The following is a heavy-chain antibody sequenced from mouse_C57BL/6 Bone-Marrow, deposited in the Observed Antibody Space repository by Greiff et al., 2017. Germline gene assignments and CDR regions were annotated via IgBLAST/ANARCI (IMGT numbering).Heavy chain of an antibody. Sequence: QVQLQQPGAELVKPGASVKMSCKASGYTFTSYWITWVKQRPGQGLEWIGDIYPGSGSTNYNEKFKSKATLTVDTSSSTAYMHLSSLTSEDSAVYYCARNDYYGTLYYFDYWGQGTTLTVSS. CDR1: GYTFTSYW. CDR3: ARNDYYGTLYYFDY. V-gene: IGHV1-55*01. CDR2: IYPGSGST. J-gene: IGHJ2*01. D-gene: IGHD1-1*01.